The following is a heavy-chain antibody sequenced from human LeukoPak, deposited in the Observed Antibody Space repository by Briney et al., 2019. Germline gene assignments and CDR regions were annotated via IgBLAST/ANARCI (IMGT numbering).Heavy chain of an antibody. Sequence: GESLKISCKGSGYSFTSYWLGWVRQMPGKGLEWTGIIYPGDSDTRYSPSFQGQVTISADKSISTAYLQWSSLKASDTAMYYCARLTFGGVIVTDNWFDPWGQGTLVTVSS. J-gene: IGHJ5*02. CDR2: IYPGDSDT. CDR1: GYSFTSYW. D-gene: IGHD3-16*02. CDR3: ARLTFGGVIVTDNWFDP. V-gene: IGHV5-51*01.